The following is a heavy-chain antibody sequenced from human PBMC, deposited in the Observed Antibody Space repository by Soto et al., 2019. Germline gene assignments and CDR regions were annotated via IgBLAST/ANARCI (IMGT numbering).Heavy chain of an antibody. J-gene: IGHJ6*02. CDR1: GGSISISSYY. CDR3: ARVPSPFDFYYAMDV. D-gene: IGHD3-16*01. V-gene: IGHV4-30-4*02. CDR2: INYNGTT. Sequence: PSETLSLTCTVSGGSISISSYYWSWIRQHPGKGLEWIGYINYNGTTYYNPSPKSRLTMSLDTSQNQFSLKLNSVTAADTAVYFCARVPSPFDFYYAMDVWGQGTTVTVSS.